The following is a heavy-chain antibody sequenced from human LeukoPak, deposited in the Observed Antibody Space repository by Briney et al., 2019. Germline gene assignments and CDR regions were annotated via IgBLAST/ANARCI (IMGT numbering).Heavy chain of an antibody. V-gene: IGHV1-18*01. J-gene: IGHJ4*02. D-gene: IGHD3-10*01. CDR2: ISAYNGNT. Sequence: ASVKVSCKASGYTLTSYGISWVRQAPGQGLEWMGWISAYNGNTNYAQKLQGRVTMTTATSTSTAYMELRSLRSDDTAVYYCATRLRFGELLYYFDYWGQGTLVTVSS. CDR1: GYTLTSYG. CDR3: ATRLRFGELLYYFDY.